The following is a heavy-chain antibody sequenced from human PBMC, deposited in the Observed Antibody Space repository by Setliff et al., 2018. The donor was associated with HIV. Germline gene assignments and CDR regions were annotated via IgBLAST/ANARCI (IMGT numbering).Heavy chain of an antibody. J-gene: IGHJ3*02. D-gene: IGHD3-22*01. Sequence: PSETLSLTCTVSGGSIRSHYWSWIRQPPGKGLEWIGCMFYSGNNHSSPSLRSQATISADTSKNQLSLKLTSVTAADTAVYYCARLTYYYDTSGPAAAFDIWGQGTMVTVSS. CDR1: GGSIRSHY. CDR3: ARLTYYYDTSGPAAAFDI. V-gene: IGHV4-59*11. CDR2: MFYSGNN.